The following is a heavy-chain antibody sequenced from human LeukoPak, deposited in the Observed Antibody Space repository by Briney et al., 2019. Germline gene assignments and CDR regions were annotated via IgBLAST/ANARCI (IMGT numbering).Heavy chain of an antibody. J-gene: IGHJ4*02. Sequence: ASVKVSCKASGYTFTDYYMYWVRQAPGQGLEWMGWISGNNDNPNYGQKFQGRFTVTTDSSTSTAYMELRNLRSDDTAVYYCARDGTSTDDYWGQGTLVTVSS. CDR1: GYTFTDYY. CDR2: ISGNNDNP. D-gene: IGHD2-2*01. CDR3: ARDGTSTDDY. V-gene: IGHV1-18*04.